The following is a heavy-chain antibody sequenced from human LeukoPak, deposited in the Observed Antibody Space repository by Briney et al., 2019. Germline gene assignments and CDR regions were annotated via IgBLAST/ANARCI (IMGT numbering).Heavy chain of an antibody. V-gene: IGHV4-34*01. CDR1: GGSFSGYY. D-gene: IGHD5-24*01. Sequence: SETLSLTCAVYGGSFSGYYWSWIRQPPGKGLEWIWEINHSGSTNYNPSLKSRVTISVDTSKNQFSLKLSSVTAADTAVYYCARGVEMATKYNWFDPWGQGTLVTVSS. CDR2: INHSGST. J-gene: IGHJ5*02. CDR3: ARGVEMATKYNWFDP.